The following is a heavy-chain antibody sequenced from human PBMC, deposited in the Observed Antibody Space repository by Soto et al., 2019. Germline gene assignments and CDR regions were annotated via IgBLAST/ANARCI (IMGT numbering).Heavy chain of an antibody. Sequence: QITLKESGPTLVKPTETLTLTCTLPGFSINTGGVGVGWIRQPPGKAPKWLALLYWNDDEGYSPSLRYRLSDKTEPSKNQVVLTMSRMNPAVTDTYYCAKRRALSNHVFLDFWGQGALVTVSS. CDR1: GFSINTGGVG. J-gene: IGHJ4*02. CDR3: AKRRALSNHVFLDF. D-gene: IGHD2-2*01. V-gene: IGHV2-5*01. CDR2: LYWNDDE.